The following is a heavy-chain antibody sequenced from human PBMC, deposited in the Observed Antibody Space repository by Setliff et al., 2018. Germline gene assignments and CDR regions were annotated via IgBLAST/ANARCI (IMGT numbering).Heavy chain of an antibody. J-gene: IGHJ4*02. D-gene: IGHD3-22*01. CDR3: IRPQTPDDDHSSGYYGF. CDR1: GFTFGDYA. CDR2: IRSKTYGGTA. Sequence: PGGSLRLSCTASGFTFGDYAMSWVRQAPGKGLEWVGFIRSKTYGGTADYVASVKGRFTISRDDSKSIACLQMNSLKPEDTAVYYCIRPQTPDDDHSSGYYGFWGQGTPVTVSS. V-gene: IGHV3-49*04.